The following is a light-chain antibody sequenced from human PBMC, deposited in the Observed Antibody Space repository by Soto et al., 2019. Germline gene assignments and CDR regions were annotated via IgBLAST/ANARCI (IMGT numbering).Light chain of an antibody. V-gene: IGLV1-44*01. Sequence: QSVLTQPPSASGSPGQSVTISCTGTSSDVGRYNFVSWYQQHPGKAPKLVVYSNNQRPSGVPDRFSGSKSGSSASLAISGLQSEDEADYYCAAWDDSLNAYVFGTGTKVT. J-gene: IGLJ1*01. CDR1: SSDVGRYNF. CDR3: AAWDDSLNAYV. CDR2: SNN.